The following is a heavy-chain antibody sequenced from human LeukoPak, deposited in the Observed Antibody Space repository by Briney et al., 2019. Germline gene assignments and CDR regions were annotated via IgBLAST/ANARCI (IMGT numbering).Heavy chain of an antibody. V-gene: IGHV3-30-3*01. CDR2: ISYDGSNK. CDR1: GFTFSSYA. D-gene: IGHD6-19*01. CDR3: TKDRSGSSGWYGIRGHSTYYFDY. J-gene: IGHJ4*02. Sequence: GRSLRLSCAASGFTFSSYAMHWVRQAPGKGLEWVAVISYDGSNKYYADSVKGRFTISRDNSKNTLYLQMNSLRAEDTAVYYCTKDRSGSSGWYGIRGHSTYYFDYWGQGTLVTVSS.